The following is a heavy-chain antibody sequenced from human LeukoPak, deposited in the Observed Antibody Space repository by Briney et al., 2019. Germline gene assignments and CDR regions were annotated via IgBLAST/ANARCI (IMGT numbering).Heavy chain of an antibody. CDR1: GGSITGYY. CDR2: IYYSGST. Sequence: SETLSLTCTVSGGSITGYYYNWIRQRPPAGLERIGYIYYSGSTNYNPSLKSRVTTSVDMSKNQFSLKLTSVTAADTAVYYCATPSSGYKIDALDVWGQGTVVAVSS. V-gene: IGHV4-59*01. CDR3: ATPSSGYKIDALDV. J-gene: IGHJ3*01. D-gene: IGHD3-22*01.